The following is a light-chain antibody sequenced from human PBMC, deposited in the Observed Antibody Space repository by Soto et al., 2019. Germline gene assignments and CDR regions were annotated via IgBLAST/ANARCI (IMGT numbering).Light chain of an antibody. CDR3: QHLNDYRYT. CDR2: AAS. CDR1: QAISSS. J-gene: IGKJ2*01. V-gene: IGKV1-9*01. Sequence: DIQLTQSPSFLSASVGDRVTITCRASQAISSSLAWYQHNPGKAPKLLIYAASTLQNGVPSSFSGSGSGTEFTLTISSLLPEDFATYYCQHLNDYRYTFGQGTKVEIK.